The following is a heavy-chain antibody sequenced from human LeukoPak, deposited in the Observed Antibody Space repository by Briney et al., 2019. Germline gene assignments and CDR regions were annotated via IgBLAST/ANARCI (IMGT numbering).Heavy chain of an antibody. CDR3: ARDGLGGFFDP. J-gene: IGHJ5*02. CDR2: ISTTSRYI. CDR1: GFTFSTYD. D-gene: IGHD3-10*01. V-gene: IGHV3-21*04. Sequence: GGSLRLSCAASGFTFSTYDMNWVRQAPGKGLEWVSSISTTSRYIYYADSVRGRFTISRDSAKDSLYLQMNSLRAEDTAVYYCARDGLGGFFDPWGQGTLVTVSS.